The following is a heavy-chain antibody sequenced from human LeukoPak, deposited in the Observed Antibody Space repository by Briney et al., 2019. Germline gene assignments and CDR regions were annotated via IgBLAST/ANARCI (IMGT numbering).Heavy chain of an antibody. D-gene: IGHD2-15*01. J-gene: IGHJ4*02. V-gene: IGHV3-23*01. CDR3: AKDLYCSGGSCYSSVEGYFDY. CDR1: GFTFSSYA. CDR2: ISGSGGST. Sequence: PWGSLRLSCAASGFTFSSYAMSWVRQAPGKGLEWVSAISGSGGSTYYADSVKGRFTISRDNSKNTLYLQMNSLRAEDTAVYYCAKDLYCSGGSCYSSVEGYFDYWGQGTLVTVSS.